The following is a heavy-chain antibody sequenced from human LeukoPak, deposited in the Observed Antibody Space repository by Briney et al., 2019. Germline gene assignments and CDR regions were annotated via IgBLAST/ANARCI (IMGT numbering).Heavy chain of an antibody. V-gene: IGHV3-21*01. CDR3: AREMDDILTGYGLDY. CDR2: ISSTGSYI. J-gene: IGHJ4*02. CDR1: GFTFSSYS. Sequence: GGSLRLSCAASGFTFSSYSMNWVRQAPGKGLEWVSSISSTGSYIFYADSVKGRLTISRDNAKNSLYLQMNSLRAEDTAVYYCAREMDDILTGYGLDYWGQGTLVTVSS. D-gene: IGHD3-9*01.